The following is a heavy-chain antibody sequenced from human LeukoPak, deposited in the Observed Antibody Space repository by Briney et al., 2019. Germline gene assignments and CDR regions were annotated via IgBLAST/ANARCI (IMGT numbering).Heavy chain of an antibody. Sequence: GSLRLSCAASGFTFSSYAMSWVRQAPGKGLEWVSAISGSGGSTYYADSVKGRFTISRDNSKNTLYLQMNSLRAEDAAVYYCARDEYYDSSEYAFDIWGQGTMVTVSS. CDR2: ISGSGGST. CDR1: GFTFSSYA. CDR3: ARDEYYDSSEYAFDI. J-gene: IGHJ3*02. D-gene: IGHD3-22*01. V-gene: IGHV3-23*01.